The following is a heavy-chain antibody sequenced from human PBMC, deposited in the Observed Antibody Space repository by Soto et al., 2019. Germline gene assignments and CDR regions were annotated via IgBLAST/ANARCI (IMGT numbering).Heavy chain of an antibody. J-gene: IGHJ2*01. D-gene: IGHD5-12*01. CDR1: GGSFSKKA. Sequence: QVQLVQSGAELKKPGSSVKVSCEASGGSFSKKAISWLRQAPGQGPEWMGGINTKFGSTNYAPKFQGRISITADESTNTVYMALSSLTSEDTAVYYCARGASSGFEYWYFDLWGRGTLVSVSS. CDR3: ARGASSGFEYWYFDL. V-gene: IGHV1-69*01. CDR2: INTKFGST.